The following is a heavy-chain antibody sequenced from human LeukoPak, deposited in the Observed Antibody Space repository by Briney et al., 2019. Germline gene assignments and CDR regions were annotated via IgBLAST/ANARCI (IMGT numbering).Heavy chain of an antibody. V-gene: IGHV6-1*01. J-gene: IGHJ4*02. CDR1: GDSVSSNRAT. D-gene: IGHD3-9*01. Sequence: SQPLSLTCDISGDSVSSNRATWNWIRPSPSRGLEWLGRTYYESKWYYHYAVLVKSRITINPDTSRNQFSLQLNSVTPEDTAIYFCARGFLKTGFDYWGQGTLVTVSS. CDR2: TYYESKWYY. CDR3: ARGFLKTGFDY.